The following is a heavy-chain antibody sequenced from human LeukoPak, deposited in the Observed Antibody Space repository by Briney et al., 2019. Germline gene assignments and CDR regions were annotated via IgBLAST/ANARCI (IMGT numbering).Heavy chain of an antibody. CDR1: GFIFSSYA. CDR2: ISGSGGST. D-gene: IGHD2-8*01. J-gene: IGHJ4*02. V-gene: IGHV3-23*01. CDR3: AKDRPCINDVCHGDFDY. Sequence: GGSLRLSCAASGFIFSSYAMSWVRQAPGKGLEWVSTISGSGGSTYYADSVRGRFTISRDNSKNTVYLQMNSLRAEDTAVYYCAKDRPCINDVCHGDFDYWGQGTLVTVSS.